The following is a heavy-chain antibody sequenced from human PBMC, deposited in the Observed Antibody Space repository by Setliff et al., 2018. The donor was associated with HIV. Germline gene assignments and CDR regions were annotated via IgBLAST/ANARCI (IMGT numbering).Heavy chain of an antibody. Sequence: PSETLSLTCAVYGGSFSGYYWNWIRQPPGKGLEWIGEINYSGSTNYNPSLKSRVTVSADTSKNQFSLKLTSVTATDTAIYYCARGVGIGGNWFDPWGQGIMVTVSS. CDR3: ARGVGIGGNWFDP. J-gene: IGHJ5*02. CDR1: GGSFSGYY. D-gene: IGHD2-15*01. CDR2: INYSGST. V-gene: IGHV4-34*01.